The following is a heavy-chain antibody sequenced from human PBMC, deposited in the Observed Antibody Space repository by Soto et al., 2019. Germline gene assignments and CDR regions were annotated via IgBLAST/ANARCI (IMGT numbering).Heavy chain of an antibody. J-gene: IGHJ4*02. Sequence: ESLKISCKVSGYSFVSFWIGWVRQTPGKGLEWMGIIYPGDSNTRYSPSFQGQVTISADKSISTAYLEWSNLKASDTAMYFCALSYSSSSGRYVDYWGQGILFTVSS. CDR1: GYSFVSFW. D-gene: IGHD3-22*01. CDR3: ALSYSSSSGRYVDY. V-gene: IGHV5-51*01. CDR2: IYPGDSNT.